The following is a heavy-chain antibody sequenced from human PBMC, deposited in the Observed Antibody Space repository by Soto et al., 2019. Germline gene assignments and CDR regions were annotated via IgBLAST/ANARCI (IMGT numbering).Heavy chain of an antibody. CDR3: ARDFYESSGYCDY. V-gene: IGHV1-69*02. CDR1: GGTLNTYT. J-gene: IGHJ4*02. D-gene: IGHD3-22*01. CDR2: IIPALGIP. Sequence: SVKVSCKASGGTLNTYTISWVRQAPRQGFEWMGRIIPALGIPNYAQKFQGRVTMTADKSTNTAYMELTSLRSDDTAVYYCARDFYESSGYCDYWGQGALVTVSS.